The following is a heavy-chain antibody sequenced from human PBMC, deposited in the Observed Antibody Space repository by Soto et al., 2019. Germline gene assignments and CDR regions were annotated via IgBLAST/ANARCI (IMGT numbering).Heavy chain of an antibody. CDR2: ISSSGTFK. J-gene: IGHJ4*02. V-gene: IGHV3-21*01. CDR3: ARDPPHGGTSSWDADS. D-gene: IGHD2-15*01. CDR1: GFIFTANS. Sequence: GGSLRLSCEASGFIFTANSMNWVRQVPGKGLQWLSSISSSGTFKSYGDSVKGRFTISKDNAKNSLFLQMNNLSGEDTGLYYCARDPPHGGTSSWDADSWGPGTLVTVSS.